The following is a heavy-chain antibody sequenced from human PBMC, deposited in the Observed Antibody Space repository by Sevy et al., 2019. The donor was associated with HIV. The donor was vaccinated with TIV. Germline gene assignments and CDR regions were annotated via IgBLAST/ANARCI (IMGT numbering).Heavy chain of an antibody. CDR3: ARLMTGGRYGGPMDY. D-gene: IGHD3-16*01. V-gene: IGHV1-2*02. J-gene: IGHJ4*02. CDR1: GYTFIDYY. Sequence: ASVKVSCKASGYTFIDYYMHWVRQAPGQGLEWMGWINPNSGGINYAQKFQGRVTMTRDTSISTAYMELSRLRSDDTAVYYCARLMTGGRYGGPMDYWGQGTLVTVSS. CDR2: INPNSGGI.